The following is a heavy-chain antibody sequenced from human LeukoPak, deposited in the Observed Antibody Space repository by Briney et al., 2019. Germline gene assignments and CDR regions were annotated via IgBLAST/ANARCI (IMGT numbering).Heavy chain of an antibody. CDR3: AKAGGATDY. CDR2: ISGSGGST. J-gene: IGHJ4*02. V-gene: IGHV3-23*01. D-gene: IGHD1-26*01. CDR1: GFTFSSHA. Sequence: GGSLRLSCAASGFTFSSHAMSWVRQAPGKGLEWVSAISGSGGSTYYADSVKGRFTISRDNSKNPLYLQINSLRAEDTAVYYCAKAGGATDYWGQGTLVTVSS.